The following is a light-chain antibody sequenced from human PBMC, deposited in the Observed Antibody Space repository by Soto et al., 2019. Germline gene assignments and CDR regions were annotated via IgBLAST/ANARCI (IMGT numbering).Light chain of an antibody. J-gene: IGKJ1*01. CDR3: QQYNNWSPWT. CDR1: QSLSNN. Sequence: EIVMTQSPATLSVSPGERATLSCRASQSLSNNLAWYQQKPGQAPRLLIYGASTRATGIPARFSGSGSGTEFTPTISSLQSEDFAVYYCQQYNNWSPWTFGQGTKVEIK. V-gene: IGKV3-15*01. CDR2: GAS.